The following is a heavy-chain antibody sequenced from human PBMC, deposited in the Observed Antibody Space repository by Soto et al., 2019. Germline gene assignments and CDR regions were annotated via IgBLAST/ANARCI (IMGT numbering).Heavy chain of an antibody. CDR2: TYYRSRWYN. Sequence: QVQLQESGPGLVKPSQTLSLTCAISGDSVSSNSAAWNWIRLSPSRGLEWLARTYYRSRWYNDYAVSVRIRITVNPDTSKNQFSLQLTFVTPEDTAVYYCAGTTSHQWYYMDVWGKGTTVTVTS. CDR1: GDSVSSNSAA. V-gene: IGHV6-1*01. CDR3: AGTTSHQWYYMDV. D-gene: IGHD1-7*01. J-gene: IGHJ6*03.